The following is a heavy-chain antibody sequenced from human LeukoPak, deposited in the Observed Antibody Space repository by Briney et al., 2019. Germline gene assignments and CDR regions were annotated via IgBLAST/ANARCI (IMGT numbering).Heavy chain of an antibody. CDR1: GGSISSGGYY. Sequence: SETLSLTCTVSGGSISSGGYYWSWIRQHPGKGLEWIGYIYYSGSTYYNPSLKSRVTISVDTSKNQFSLKLSSVTAADTAVYYCASRSSGYSYGIDYWGQGTLVTVSS. CDR2: IYYSGST. D-gene: IGHD5-18*01. CDR3: ASRSSGYSYGIDY. J-gene: IGHJ4*02. V-gene: IGHV4-31*03.